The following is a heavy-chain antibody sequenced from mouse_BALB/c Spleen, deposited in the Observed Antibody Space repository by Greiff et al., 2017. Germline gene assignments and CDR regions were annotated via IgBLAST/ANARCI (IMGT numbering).Heavy chain of an antibody. CDR3: ARDYYGSSYLDY. CDR2: ISSGGSYT. V-gene: IGHV5-6*01. J-gene: IGHJ2*01. D-gene: IGHD1-1*01. CDR1: GFTFSSYG. Sequence: EVLLVESGGDLVKPGGSLKLSCAASGFTFSSYGMSWVRQTPDKRLEWVGTISSGGSYTYYPDSLKGRVTITRDNAKHTLSLQMSSLKSEDTAMYYCARDYYGSSYLDYWGQGTTLTVSS.